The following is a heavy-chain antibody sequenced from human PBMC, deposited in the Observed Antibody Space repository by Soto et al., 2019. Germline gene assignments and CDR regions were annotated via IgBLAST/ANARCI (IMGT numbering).Heavy chain of an antibody. Sequence: PSETLSLTCTVSVDSIISSDFYWGWVRQPPGKGLEWTGSIFYLGSSYYNPSLKSRVTMSVDTSKNQFSLRLRSVTAADTALYFCARHSLALRKNNWFDPWGQGIMVTVSS. CDR3: ARHSLALRKNNWFDP. CDR2: IFYLGSS. V-gene: IGHV4-39*01. CDR1: VDSIISSDFY. D-gene: IGHD3-3*02. J-gene: IGHJ5*02.